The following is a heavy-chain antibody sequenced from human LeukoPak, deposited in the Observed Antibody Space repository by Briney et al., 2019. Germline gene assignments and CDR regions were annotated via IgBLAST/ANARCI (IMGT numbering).Heavy chain of an antibody. Sequence: GGSLRLSCAASGFTFSSYGMHWVRQAPGKGLEWVAVIWYDGSNKYYADSVKGRFTISRDNSKNTLYLQMNSLRAEDTAVYYCAKDSFGGYCSGGSCYGAFDIWGQGTVVTVSS. V-gene: IGHV3-33*06. CDR2: IWYDGSNK. CDR3: AKDSFGGYCSGGSCYGAFDI. D-gene: IGHD2-15*01. CDR1: GFTFSSYG. J-gene: IGHJ3*02.